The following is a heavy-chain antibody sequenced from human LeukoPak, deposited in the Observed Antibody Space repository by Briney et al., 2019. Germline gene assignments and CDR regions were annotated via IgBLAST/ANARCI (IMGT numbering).Heavy chain of an antibody. V-gene: IGHV3-11*01. D-gene: IGHD3-10*01. CDR3: ARDELDYYGSGSYCFDY. CDR2: ISSSGSTI. J-gene: IGHJ4*02. Sequence: GGSLRLSCAASGFTFSDYYMSWIRQAPGKGLEWVSYISSSGSTIYYAGSVKGRFTISRDNAKNSLYLQMNSLRAEDTAVYYCARDELDYYGSGSYCFDYWGQGTLVTVSS. CDR1: GFTFSDYY.